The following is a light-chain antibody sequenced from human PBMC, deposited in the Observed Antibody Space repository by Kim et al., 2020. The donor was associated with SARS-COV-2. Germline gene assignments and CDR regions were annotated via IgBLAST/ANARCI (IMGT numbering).Light chain of an antibody. CDR3: MIWHSSTWV. CDR2: YKSDSDK. CDR1: SGINVGTYR. J-gene: IGLJ3*02. V-gene: IGLV5-45*03. Sequence: VLTQPSSLSASPGASASLTCTLRSGINVGTYRIYWFQQKAGSPPQWLLRYKSDSDKQQGSGVPSRFSGSKDTSANAGILLISGLQSEDEADYYCMIWHSSTWVFGGGTQLTVL.